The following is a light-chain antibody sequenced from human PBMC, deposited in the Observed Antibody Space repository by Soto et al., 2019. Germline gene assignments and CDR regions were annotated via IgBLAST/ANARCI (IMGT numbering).Light chain of an antibody. CDR3: QQYNRYSWT. J-gene: IGKJ1*01. V-gene: IGKV1-5*03. CDR1: QTISSW. CDR2: KAS. Sequence: MEITRSHYSRFGAVRSRVSINERASQTISSWLAWYQQKPGKAPKLLIYKASTLKSGVPSRFSGSGSGTEFTLTISSLQPDDFATYYCQQYNRYSWTFGQGTKVDI.